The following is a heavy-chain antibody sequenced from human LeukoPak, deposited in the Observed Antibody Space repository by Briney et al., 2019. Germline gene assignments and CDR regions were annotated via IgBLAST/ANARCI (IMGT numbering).Heavy chain of an antibody. V-gene: IGHV3-48*03. CDR3: ARIPLVSWWYFDL. CDR2: ISSSGSTI. J-gene: IGHJ2*01. CDR1: GFTFSSYE. Sequence: GGSLRLSCAASGFTFSSYEMNWVRRAPGKGLEWVSYISSSGSTIYYADSVKGRFTISRDNAKNSLYLQMSSLRAEDTAVYYCARIPLVSWWYFDLWGRGTLVTVSS. D-gene: IGHD2-2*01.